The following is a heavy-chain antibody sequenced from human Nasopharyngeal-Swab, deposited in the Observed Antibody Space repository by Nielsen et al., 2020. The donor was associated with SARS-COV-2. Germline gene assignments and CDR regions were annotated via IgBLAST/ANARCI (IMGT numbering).Heavy chain of an antibody. CDR1: GYTLTGYY. D-gene: IGHD4-17*01. J-gene: IGHJ4*02. CDR3: ARDDYGDYGYFGH. CDR2: INPHSRGT. Sequence: ASVKVSCKASGYTLTGYYMHWVRQAPGQGLEWMGWINPHSRGTKYAQKFQGRVTMTSDTSINTAYMELRRLRSDDTAVHYCARDDYGDYGYFGHWGQGTLVTVSS. V-gene: IGHV1-2*02.